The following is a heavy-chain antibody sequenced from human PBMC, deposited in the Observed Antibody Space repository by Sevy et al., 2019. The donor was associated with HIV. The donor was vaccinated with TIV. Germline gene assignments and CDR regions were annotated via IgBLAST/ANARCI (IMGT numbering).Heavy chain of an antibody. CDR3: ASSITIFGVVIIHVFDI. CDR1: GGSVSSGSYY. D-gene: IGHD3-3*01. CDR2: IYYSGST. V-gene: IGHV4-61*01. J-gene: IGHJ3*02. Sequence: SETLSLTCTVSGGSVSSGSYYWSWIRQPPGKGLEWIGYIYYSGSTNYNPSLKSRVTISVDTSKNQFSLKLSSVTAADTAVYYCASSITIFGVVIIHVFDIWGQGTMVTVSS.